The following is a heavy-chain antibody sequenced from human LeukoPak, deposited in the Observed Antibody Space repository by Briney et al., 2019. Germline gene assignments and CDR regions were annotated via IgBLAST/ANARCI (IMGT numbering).Heavy chain of an antibody. V-gene: IGHV3-74*01. CDR3: ATGHSYGYDY. J-gene: IGHJ4*02. D-gene: IGHD5-18*01. Sequence: PGGSLRLSCAASGLTFSDFSMHWVRQPPGKGLVWVALVKGDGSTTIYADSVKGRFTISRDNAKNTLYLQMNSLRADDSGVYYCATGHSYGYDYWGQGVLVTVPS. CDR1: GLTFSDFS. CDR2: VKGDGSTT.